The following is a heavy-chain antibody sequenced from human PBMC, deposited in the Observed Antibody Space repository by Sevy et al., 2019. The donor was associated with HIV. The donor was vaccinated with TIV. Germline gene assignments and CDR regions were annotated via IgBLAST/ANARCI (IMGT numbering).Heavy chain of an antibody. J-gene: IGHJ4*02. CDR1: GFTFSTYD. Sequence: GGSLRLSCAASGFTFSTYDMHWVRQAPGKGLEWVADISFDGSNKYYADSVKGRFIISRDTSKNTLYLQMNSLRAEETAVYYCAKDGEDNWNLDYWGQGTLVTVSS. CDR3: AKDGEDNWNLDY. CDR2: ISFDGSNK. D-gene: IGHD1-20*01. V-gene: IGHV3-30*18.